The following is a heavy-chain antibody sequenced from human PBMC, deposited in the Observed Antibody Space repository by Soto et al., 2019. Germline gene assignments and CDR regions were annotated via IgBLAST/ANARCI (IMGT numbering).Heavy chain of an antibody. Sequence: QLQLQESGPGLVKPSETLSFPGPVPGGSLTGRGDSWGWIPRPPGKGRGGFGSFYYGGSTYYNPSLKSRVTISVDTSKNQFSLKLSSVTAADTAVYYCARRLYYDSSGFEGGGMDVWGQGTTVTVSS. CDR1: GGSLTGRGDS. CDR2: FYYGGST. D-gene: IGHD3-22*01. V-gene: IGHV4-39*01. J-gene: IGHJ6*02. CDR3: ARRLYYDSSGFEGGGMDV.